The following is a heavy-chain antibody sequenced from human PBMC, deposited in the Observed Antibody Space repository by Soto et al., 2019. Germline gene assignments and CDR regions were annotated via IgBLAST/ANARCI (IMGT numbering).Heavy chain of an antibody. CDR2: ISGSGRST. CDR3: ARDRRGVLDP. V-gene: IGHV3-23*01. Sequence: GGSLRLSCSASGFTFSAYDMSWVRQAPGKGLTWVPAISGSGRSTYYADSVKGRFTISRDNSKNTLYLEVSGLRAEDTALYYCARDRRGVLDPWGQGIPVTVSS. CDR1: GFTFSAYD. J-gene: IGHJ5*02.